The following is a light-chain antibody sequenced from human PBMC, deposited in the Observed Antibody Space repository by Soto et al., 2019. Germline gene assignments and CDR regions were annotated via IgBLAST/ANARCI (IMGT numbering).Light chain of an antibody. CDR1: QSVLYSSNNKNY. J-gene: IGKJ1*01. V-gene: IGKV4-1*01. Sequence: DIVMTQSPDSLAVSLGERATINCKSSQSVLYSSNNKNYLAWYQQKPGQPPKLLIYWASTRESWVPDRFSGSGSGTDFTLTISSLQAEDVAVYYCQQYYRAPRTFGQGTKVEIK. CDR2: WAS. CDR3: QQYYRAPRT.